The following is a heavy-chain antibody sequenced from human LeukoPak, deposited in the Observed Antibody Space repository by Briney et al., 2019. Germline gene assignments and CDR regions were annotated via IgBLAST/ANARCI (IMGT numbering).Heavy chain of an antibody. CDR2: IYTSGST. CDR1: GGSISSYY. J-gene: IGHJ6*03. V-gene: IGHV4-4*07. CDR3: AREGLRFLEWFPFMDV. D-gene: IGHD3-3*01. Sequence: SGTLSLTCTVSGGSISSYYWSWIRQPAGKGLEWIGRIYTSGSTNYNPSLKSRVTMSVDTSKNQFSLKLSSVTAADTAVYYCAREGLRFLEWFPFMDVWGKGTTVIVSS.